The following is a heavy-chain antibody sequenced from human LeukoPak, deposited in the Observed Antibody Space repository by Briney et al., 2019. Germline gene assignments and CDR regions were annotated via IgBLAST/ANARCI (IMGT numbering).Heavy chain of an antibody. J-gene: IGHJ4*02. CDR1: GTTSSRSA. V-gene: IGHV1-69*05. CDR3: ARDDRSATLGFDS. Sequence: SVKVSCKASGTTSSRSAISWVRQAPGQGLEWIGGVIPILGTTNYAQKFQDRVSITTDESTSTAYMEVSSLRSVDTAVYFCARDDRSATLGFDSWGQGTLVTVSS. D-gene: IGHD1-14*01. CDR2: VIPILGTT.